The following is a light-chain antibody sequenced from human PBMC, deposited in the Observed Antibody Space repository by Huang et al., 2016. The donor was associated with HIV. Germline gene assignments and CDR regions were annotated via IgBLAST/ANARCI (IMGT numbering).Light chain of an antibody. Sequence: DIQMTQSPSSLPASVGDRVTITCRASQGISNSLAWYQQKPVKAPKLLLYAAAKVESGVPSRFSGSASGTDYTLTISSLQPEDFATYYCQQYWSTPPATFGQGTKVEIK. V-gene: IGKV1-NL1*01. CDR2: AAA. CDR1: QGISNS. CDR3: QQYWSTPPAT. J-gene: IGKJ1*01.